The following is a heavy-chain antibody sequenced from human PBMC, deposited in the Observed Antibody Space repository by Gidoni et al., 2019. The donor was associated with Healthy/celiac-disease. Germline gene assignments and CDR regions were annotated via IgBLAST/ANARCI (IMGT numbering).Heavy chain of an antibody. CDR1: GFTFSSYA. CDR2: ISYDGSNK. V-gene: IGHV3-30*01. J-gene: IGHJ4*02. CDR3: ASTSGSDGSGYFDY. Sequence: QVQLVESGGGVVQPGRSLRLSCAASGFTFSSYAMHWVRQAPGKGLEWVAVISYDGSNKYYADSVKGRFTISRDNSKNTLYLQMNSLRAEDTAVYYCASTSGSDGSGYFDYWGQGTLVTVSS. D-gene: IGHD5-12*01.